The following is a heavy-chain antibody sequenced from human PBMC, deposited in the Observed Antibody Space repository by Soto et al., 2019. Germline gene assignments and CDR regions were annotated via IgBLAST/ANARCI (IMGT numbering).Heavy chain of an antibody. CDR2: INHSGST. CDR3: ARVGDFWSGYYGNWFDP. V-gene: IGHV4-34*01. Sequence: SETLSLTCAVYGGSFSGYYWSWIRQPPGKGLEWIGEINHSGSTNYNPSLKSRVTISVDTSKNQFSLKLSSVTAADTAVYYCARVGDFWSGYYGNWFDPWGQGTLVTVSS. D-gene: IGHD3-3*01. J-gene: IGHJ5*02. CDR1: GGSFSGYY.